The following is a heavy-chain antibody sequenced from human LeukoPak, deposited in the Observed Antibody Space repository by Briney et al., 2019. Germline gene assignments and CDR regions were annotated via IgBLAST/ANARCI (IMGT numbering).Heavy chain of an antibody. Sequence: SVKVSCKASGGTFSSYAISWVRQAPGQGLEWMGGIIPIFGTANYAQKFQGRVTITADESTSTAYMELSSLRSEDTAVYYCARGDDSSGYPLYYFDYWGQGTLVTVSS. CDR1: GGTFSSYA. D-gene: IGHD3-22*01. CDR2: IIPIFGTA. J-gene: IGHJ4*02. CDR3: ARGDDSSGYPLYYFDY. V-gene: IGHV1-69*13.